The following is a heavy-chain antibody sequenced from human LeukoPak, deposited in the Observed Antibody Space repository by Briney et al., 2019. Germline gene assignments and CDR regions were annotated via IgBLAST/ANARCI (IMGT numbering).Heavy chain of an antibody. CDR3: AKDLVGATGGIDY. CDR2: ISGSGGST. J-gene: IGHJ4*02. CDR1: GFTFSSYG. D-gene: IGHD1-26*01. Sequence: GGSLRLSCAASGFTFSSYGMSWVRQAPGKGLEWVSAISGSGGSTYYADSVKGRFTISRDNSKNTLYLQMNSLRAEDTAVYYCAKDLVGATGGIDYWGQGTLVTVSS. V-gene: IGHV3-23*01.